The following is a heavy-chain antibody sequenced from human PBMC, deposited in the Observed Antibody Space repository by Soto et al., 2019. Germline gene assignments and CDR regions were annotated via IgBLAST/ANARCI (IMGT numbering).Heavy chain of an antibody. CDR3: ARGGVGASWYVHYYYMDV. J-gene: IGHJ6*03. CDR2: INPNSGGT. CDR1: GYTFTGYY. V-gene: IGHV1-2*04. D-gene: IGHD6-13*01. Sequence: QVQLVQSGAEVKKPGASVKVSCKASGYTFTGYYMHWVRQAPGQGLEWMGWINPNSGGTNYAQKFQGLVTMTRDTSISTAYMELSRLRSDDTAVYYCARGGVGASWYVHYYYMDVWGKGTTVTVSS.